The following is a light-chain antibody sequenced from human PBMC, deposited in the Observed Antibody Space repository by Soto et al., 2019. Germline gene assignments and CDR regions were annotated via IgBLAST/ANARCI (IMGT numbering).Light chain of an antibody. CDR2: SAS. J-gene: IGKJ4*01. CDR1: QALSNY. V-gene: IGKV1-9*01. CDR3: QQLTDYPIT. Sequence: DIQLTQSPSVLSASVGDTVTITCRASQALSNYLAWYQQKPGKAPDLLIYSASTLQSGVPSRFSGSGSGTEFTLTISSLQPEDFATYFCQQLTDYPITFGGGTKVDIK.